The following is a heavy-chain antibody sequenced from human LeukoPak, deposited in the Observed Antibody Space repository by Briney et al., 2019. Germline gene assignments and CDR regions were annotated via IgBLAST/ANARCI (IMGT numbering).Heavy chain of an antibody. D-gene: IGHD3-16*02. Sequence: GGSLRLSCAASGFTFSSYAMSWVRQAPGKGLEWVSAISGSGGSTYYADSVKGRFTISRDNAENTLYLQMNSLRAEDTAVYYCARGTAGYHSSYFDYWGQGTLVTVSS. CDR1: GFTFSSYA. J-gene: IGHJ4*02. CDR2: ISGSGGST. CDR3: ARGTAGYHSSYFDY. V-gene: IGHV3-23*01.